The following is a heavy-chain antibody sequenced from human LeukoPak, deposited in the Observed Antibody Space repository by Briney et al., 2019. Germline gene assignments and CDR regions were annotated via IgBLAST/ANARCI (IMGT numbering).Heavy chain of an antibody. CDR2: ISSSGSDK. CDR3: AKLVGATVTSDY. J-gene: IGHJ4*02. D-gene: IGHD4-17*01. V-gene: IGHV3-23*01. Sequence: GGSPRLSCTVSGFTFGSHVMSWVRQAPGKGLEWVSSISSSGSDKYYADSVKGRFTMSRDNPKDTLYLQMNSLRDEDTAIYYCAKLVGATVTSDYWGQGTLVTVSS. CDR1: GFTFGSHV.